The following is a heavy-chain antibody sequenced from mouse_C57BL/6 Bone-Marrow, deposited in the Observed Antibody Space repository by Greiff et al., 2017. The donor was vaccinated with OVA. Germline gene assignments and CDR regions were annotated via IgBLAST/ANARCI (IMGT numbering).Heavy chain of an antibody. CDR2: IYPSDSET. D-gene: IGHD2-1*01. V-gene: IGHV1-61*01. CDR3: AREDYYGDWYFDV. J-gene: IGHJ1*03. CDR1: GYTFTSYW. Sequence: QVQLQQPGAELVRPGSSVKLSCKASGYTFTSYWMDWVKQRPGQGLEWIGNIYPSDSETHYNQKFKDKATLTVDKSSSTAYMQLSSLTSEDSAVYYCAREDYYGDWYFDVWGTGTTVTGSS.